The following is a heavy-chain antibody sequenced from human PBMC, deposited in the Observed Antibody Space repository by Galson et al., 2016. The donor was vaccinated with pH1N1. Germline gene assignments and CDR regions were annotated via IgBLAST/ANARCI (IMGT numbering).Heavy chain of an antibody. CDR3: ARADYGDYVGYFDL. CDR1: GFSFSSFG. V-gene: IGHV3-30*03. J-gene: IGHJ2*01. Sequence: SLRLSCAASGFSFSSFGMHWVRQAPGKGLEWVTLISYDATNIYYEDSVKGRFTISRDNSKNTLYLQMNNLKPEDTAVYYCARADYGDYVGYFDLWGRGTLVTVSS. CDR2: ISYDATNI. D-gene: IGHD4-17*01.